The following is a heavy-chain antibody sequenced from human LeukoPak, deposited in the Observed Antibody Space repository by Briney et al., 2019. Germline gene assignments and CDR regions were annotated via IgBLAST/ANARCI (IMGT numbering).Heavy chain of an antibody. V-gene: IGHV3-21*01. J-gene: IGHJ4*02. CDR3: ARFFHYYDSRGYLV. Sequence: GGSLTLSCAASGFTFSAYSMNWVRQAPGKGLEWVSSISSSSSYIYYADSVKGRFTISRDNAKNSLYLQMDTLRPDDTAIYYCARFFHYYDSRGYLVWGQGTLVTVSS. D-gene: IGHD3-22*01. CDR1: GFTFSAYS. CDR2: ISSSSSYI.